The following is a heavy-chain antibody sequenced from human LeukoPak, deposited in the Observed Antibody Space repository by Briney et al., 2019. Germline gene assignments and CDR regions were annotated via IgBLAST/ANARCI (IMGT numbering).Heavy chain of an antibody. Sequence: SETLSLTCTVSGGSISSSSYYWGWIRQPPGKGLEWIGSNYYSGSTYYNPSLKSRVTISVDTSKNQFSLKLSSVTAADTAVYYCARHKYYYDSSGEDAFDIWGQGTMVTVSS. D-gene: IGHD3-22*01. J-gene: IGHJ3*02. CDR3: ARHKYYYDSSGEDAFDI. CDR2: NYYSGST. V-gene: IGHV4-39*01. CDR1: GGSISSSSYY.